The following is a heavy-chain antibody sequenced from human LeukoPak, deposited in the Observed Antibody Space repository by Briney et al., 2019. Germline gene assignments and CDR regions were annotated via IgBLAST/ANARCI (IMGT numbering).Heavy chain of an antibody. V-gene: IGHV3-21*01. J-gene: IGHJ4*02. D-gene: IGHD2-15*01. Sequence: GGSLRLSCAASGFTFSSYSMNWVRQAPGKGLEWVSSISSSSSYIYYADSVKGRFTISRDNAKNSLYLQMNSLRAEDTAVYYCARSEVVVAAVDYWGQGTLVTVSS. CDR2: ISSSSSYI. CDR3: ARSEVVVAAVDY. CDR1: GFTFSSYS.